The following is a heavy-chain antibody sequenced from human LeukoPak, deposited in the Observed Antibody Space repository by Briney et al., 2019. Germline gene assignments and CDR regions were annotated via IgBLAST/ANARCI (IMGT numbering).Heavy chain of an antibody. CDR1: GFTFSTYA. V-gene: IGHV3-66*01. Sequence: GGSLRLSCAASGFTFSTYAMTWVRQAPGKGLEWVSVIYSGGSTYYADSVKGRFTISRDNSKNTLYLQMNSLRAEDTAVYYCARDLWYYDTRPYWGQGTLVTVSS. D-gene: IGHD3-22*01. CDR2: IYSGGST. J-gene: IGHJ4*02. CDR3: ARDLWYYDTRPY.